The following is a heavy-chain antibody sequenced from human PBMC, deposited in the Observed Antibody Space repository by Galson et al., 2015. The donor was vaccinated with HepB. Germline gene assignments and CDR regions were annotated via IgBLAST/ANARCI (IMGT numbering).Heavy chain of an antibody. V-gene: IGHV3-23*01. CDR2: ISGSGGST. CDR3: AKGAENSIYDISNYEG. Sequence: SLRLSCAASGFTFSSYAMSWVRQAPGKGLEWVSAISGSGGSTYYADSVKGRFTISRDNSKNTLYLQMNSLRAEDTAVYYCAKGAENSIYDISNYEGWGQGTLVTVSS. D-gene: IGHD4-11*01. J-gene: IGHJ4*02. CDR1: GFTFSSYA.